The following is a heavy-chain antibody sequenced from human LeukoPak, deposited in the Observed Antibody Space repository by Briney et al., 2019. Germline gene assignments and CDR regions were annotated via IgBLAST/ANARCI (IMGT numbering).Heavy chain of an antibody. Sequence: GGSLRLSCAASGFTFSSYAMSWVRQAPGKGLEWASAISGSGGSTYYADSVKGRFTISRDNSKNTLYLQMNSLRAEDTAVYYCATTPQVLRFLEWLYGWGQGTLVTVSP. J-gene: IGHJ4*02. D-gene: IGHD3-3*01. CDR1: GFTFSSYA. V-gene: IGHV3-23*01. CDR2: ISGSGGST. CDR3: ATTPQVLRFLEWLYG.